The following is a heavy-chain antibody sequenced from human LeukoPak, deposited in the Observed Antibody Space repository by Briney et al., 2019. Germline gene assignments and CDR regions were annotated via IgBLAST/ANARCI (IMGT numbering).Heavy chain of an antibody. J-gene: IGHJ4*02. V-gene: IGHV4-34*01. Sequence: PSETLSLTCAVYGGSFSGYYWSWIRQPPGKGLEWIGEINHSGSTNYNPSLKSRVTISVDTSKNQFSLKLSSVTAADTAVYYCARANLYSSSWYFGYLGQGTLVTVSS. CDR1: GGSFSGYY. D-gene: IGHD6-13*01. CDR2: INHSGST. CDR3: ARANLYSSSWYFGY.